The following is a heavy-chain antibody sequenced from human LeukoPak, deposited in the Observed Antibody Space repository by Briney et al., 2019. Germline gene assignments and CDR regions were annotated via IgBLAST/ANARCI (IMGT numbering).Heavy chain of an antibody. Sequence: ASVKVSCKVSGYTLTELSMHWVRQAPGQGLEWMGIINPSGGGTSYAQKFQGRVSMTRDTSTSTVYMELSNLKSEDTAVYYCARVGGLPYYYYGMDVWGQGTTVTVSS. J-gene: IGHJ6*02. V-gene: IGHV1-46*01. CDR2: INPSGGGT. D-gene: IGHD1-26*01. CDR3: ARVGGLPYYYYGMDV. CDR1: GYTLTELS.